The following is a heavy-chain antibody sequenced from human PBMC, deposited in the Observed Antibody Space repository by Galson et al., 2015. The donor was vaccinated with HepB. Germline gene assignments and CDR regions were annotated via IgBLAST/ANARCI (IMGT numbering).Heavy chain of an antibody. Sequence: SLRLSCAASGFTFSHYGIHWVRQAPGKGLEWVAVISYDGNDKYYVDSVKGRFTISRDNSRNTLFPQMNSLRTEDTAVYYCAKVWRPYTYYDAFDIWGPGTMVTVSS. J-gene: IGHJ3*02. CDR2: ISYDGNDK. CDR1: GFTFSHYG. V-gene: IGHV3-30*18. CDR3: AKVWRPYTYYDAFDI. D-gene: IGHD2-2*02.